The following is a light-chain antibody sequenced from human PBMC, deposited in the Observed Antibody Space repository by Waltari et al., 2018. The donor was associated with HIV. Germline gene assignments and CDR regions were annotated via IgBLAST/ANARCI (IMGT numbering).Light chain of an antibody. V-gene: IGKV3-11*02. CDR1: HSVSNF. Sequence: EILLTQSPATLSLSPGAKATLSCRASHSVSNFLAWYQQKPGQAPRLLIYDASNRATDIPARFTGSGSGRDFTLTISNLEPEDFADYYCQHRSSWPPTFGGGTKVEIK. CDR3: QHRSSWPPT. CDR2: DAS. J-gene: IGKJ4*01.